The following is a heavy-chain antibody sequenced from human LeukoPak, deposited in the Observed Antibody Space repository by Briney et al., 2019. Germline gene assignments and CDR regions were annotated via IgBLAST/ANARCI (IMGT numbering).Heavy chain of an antibody. J-gene: IGHJ4*02. D-gene: IGHD3-9*01. V-gene: IGHV3-33*01. CDR1: GFTFSSYG. CDR3: ARSQRRYYDILTGYSY. CDR2: IWYDGSNK. Sequence: GGSLRLSCAASGFTFSSYGMHWDRQAPGKGLEWVAVIWYDGSNKYYADSVKGRFTISRDNSKNTLYLQMNSLRAEDTAVYYCARSQRRYYDILTGYSYWGQGTLVTVSS.